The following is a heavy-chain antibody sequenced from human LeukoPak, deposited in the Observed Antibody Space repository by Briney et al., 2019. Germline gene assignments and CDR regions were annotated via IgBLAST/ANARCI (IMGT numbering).Heavy chain of an antibody. V-gene: IGHV3-20*04. CDR1: GFTVSNKY. Sequence: GGSLRLSCAASGFTVSNKYMTWVRQAPGKGLEWVSGINWNGGSTGYADSVKGRFTISRDNAKNSLYLQMNSLRAEDTAVYYCASYSCGGDCYRGLWAFDIWGQGTMVTVSS. D-gene: IGHD2-21*02. J-gene: IGHJ3*02. CDR2: INWNGGST. CDR3: ASYSCGGDCYRGLWAFDI.